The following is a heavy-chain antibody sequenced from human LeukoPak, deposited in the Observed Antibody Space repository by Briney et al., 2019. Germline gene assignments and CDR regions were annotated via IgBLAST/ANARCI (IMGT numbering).Heavy chain of an antibody. CDR3: AREDGFRDY. CDR1: GFTFSDYW. V-gene: IGHV3-7*01. Sequence: PGGSLRLSCAASGFTFSDYWMSWVRQAPGKGLEWVANIKQDGSEKYYVDSVKGRFTISRDNAKNSLYLQMNSLRAEDTAVYYCAREDGFRDYWGQGILVTVSS. J-gene: IGHJ4*02. D-gene: IGHD3-10*01. CDR2: IKQDGSEK.